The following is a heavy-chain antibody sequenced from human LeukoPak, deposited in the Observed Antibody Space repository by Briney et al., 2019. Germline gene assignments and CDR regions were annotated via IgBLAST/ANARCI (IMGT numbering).Heavy chain of an antibody. D-gene: IGHD3-10*01. CDR1: GGTFSSYA. CDR2: IIPILGIA. V-gene: IGHV1-69*04. Sequence: ASVKVSCKASGGTFSSYAISWVRQAPGQGLEWMGRIIPILGIANYAQKFQGRVTITADKSTSTAYMELSSLRSEDTAVYYCARDGRGEYYFDYWGQGTLVTVSS. CDR3: ARDGRGEYYFDY. J-gene: IGHJ4*02.